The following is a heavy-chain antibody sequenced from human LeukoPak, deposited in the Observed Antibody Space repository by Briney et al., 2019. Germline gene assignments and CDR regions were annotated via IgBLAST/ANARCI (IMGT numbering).Heavy chain of an antibody. CDR3: ARVFDH. CDR1: GFTFSDYE. J-gene: IGHJ4*02. Sequence: GGSLRLSCAASGFTFSDYEVNWVRQAPGKGLEWVPYISSSGGTIYYADSVKGRFTISRDNAKNSLSLQMNSLRAEDTAVYYCARVFDHWGQGALVTVSS. CDR2: ISSSGGTI. V-gene: IGHV3-48*03.